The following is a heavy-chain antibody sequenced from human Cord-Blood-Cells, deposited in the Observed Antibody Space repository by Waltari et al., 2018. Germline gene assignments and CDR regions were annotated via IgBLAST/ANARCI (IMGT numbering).Heavy chain of an antibody. CDR2: TYWDDDK. CDR1: GFSLSTSGVG. J-gene: IGHJ3*02. V-gene: IGHV2-5*02. D-gene: IGHD6-13*01. CDR3: AHRKSYSGGTKAQNDAFDI. Sequence: QITLKESGPTLVKPTQTLTLTCTFSGFSLSTSGVGVGWIRQPPGKALEWLARTYWDDDKCYSPALKSRLTITKDTSKNQLVLTTTNMDPVDTATYYCAHRKSYSGGTKAQNDAFDIWGQGTMVTVSS.